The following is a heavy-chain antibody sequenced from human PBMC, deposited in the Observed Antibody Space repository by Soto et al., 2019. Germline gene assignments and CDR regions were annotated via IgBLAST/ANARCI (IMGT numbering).Heavy chain of an antibody. CDR2: ISGSGSAI. CDR3: ARQPHY. Sequence: PGGSLRLSCAASGFTFGRYNMNWVRQAPGKGLEWVSYISGSGSAIYHADSVKGRFTISRDNAKNSLFLQMNSLRDEDTAVYYCARQPHYWGQGSLVTVSS. V-gene: IGHV3-48*02. CDR1: GFTFGRYN. J-gene: IGHJ4*02.